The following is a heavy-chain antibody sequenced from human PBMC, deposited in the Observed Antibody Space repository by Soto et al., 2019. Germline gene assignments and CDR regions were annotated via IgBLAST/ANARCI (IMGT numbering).Heavy chain of an antibody. CDR3: ARSQMVPGVIIIQYFDY. Sequence: SETLSLTCTVSGGSISSYFWSWIRQPPGKGLEWIGYIYYSGSTNYNPSLKSRVTISVDTSKNQFSLKLSSVTAADTAVYYCARSQMVPGVIIIQYFDYWGQGTLVTVSS. V-gene: IGHV4-59*01. CDR1: GGSISSYF. D-gene: IGHD3-10*01. CDR2: IYYSGST. J-gene: IGHJ4*02.